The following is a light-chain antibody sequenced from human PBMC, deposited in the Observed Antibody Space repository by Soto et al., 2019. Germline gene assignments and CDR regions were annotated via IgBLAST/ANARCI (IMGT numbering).Light chain of an antibody. V-gene: IGLV2-14*01. CDR2: DVS. CDR1: SSDVGGYNY. CDR3: SSYTSSRRVV. Sequence: QSVLTQPASVSGSPGQSITISCTGTSSDVGGYNYVSWYQQHPGKAPKLMIYDVSNRPSGVSNRFSGSKSGNTASLTISGLQAEDEADYYCSSYTSSRRVVFSGGTKLTVL. J-gene: IGLJ2*01.